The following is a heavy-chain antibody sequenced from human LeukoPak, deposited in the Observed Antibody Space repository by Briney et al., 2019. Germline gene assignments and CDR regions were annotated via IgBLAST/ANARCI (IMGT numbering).Heavy chain of an antibody. D-gene: IGHD2-2*01. CDR3: AKIAGVVAPDWFDP. CDR2: ISSGGST. J-gene: IGHJ5*02. Sequence: PGGSLRLSCAASGFTVSNNYINWVRQAPGKGLEWVSVISSGGSTNQADSVKGRFTISRDNSKNTLYLQMNSLRAEDTAVYYYAKIAGVVAPDWFDPWGQGTLVTVSS. CDR1: GFTVSNNY. V-gene: IGHV3-53*01.